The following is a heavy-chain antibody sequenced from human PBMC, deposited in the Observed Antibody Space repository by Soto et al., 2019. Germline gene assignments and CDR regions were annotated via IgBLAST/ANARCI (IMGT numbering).Heavy chain of an antibody. J-gene: IGHJ4*02. D-gene: IGHD1-26*01. Sequence: QVQLVQSGAEVKKPGSSVKVSCKASGGTFSSYAISWVRQAPGQGLECMGGVIPIFGTANYAQKFQGIVTITADESTSTAYRELSSLRSEYTGVYYCARAGSISWPIPLDYLGQGTLVTVSS. CDR3: ARAGSISWPIPLDY. V-gene: IGHV1-69*01. CDR2: VIPIFGTA. CDR1: GGTFSSYA.